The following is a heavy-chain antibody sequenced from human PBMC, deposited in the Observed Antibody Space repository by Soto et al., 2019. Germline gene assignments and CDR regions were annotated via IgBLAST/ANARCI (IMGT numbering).Heavy chain of an antibody. CDR3: TTDVYSSGWYGGD. CDR1: GFTFSNAW. V-gene: IGHV3-15*01. Sequence: EVQLVESGGGLVKPGGSLRLSCAASGFTFSNAWMSWVRQAPGKGLEWVGRIKSKTDGGTTDYAAPVKGRFTISRDDSKNTLYLQINSLKTEDTAVYYCTTDVYSSGWYGGDWGQGTLVTVSS. CDR2: IKSKTDGGTT. J-gene: IGHJ4*02. D-gene: IGHD6-19*01.